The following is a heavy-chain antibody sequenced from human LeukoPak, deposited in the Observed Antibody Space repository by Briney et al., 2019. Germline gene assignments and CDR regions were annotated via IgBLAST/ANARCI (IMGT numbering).Heavy chain of an antibody. CDR2: IIPIFGTA. CDR3: ARGSGADYYDSSGYYRY. CDR1: GGTFSSYA. Sequence: SVKVSCKASGGTFSSYAISWVRQAPGQGLEWMGGIIPIFGTANYAQKFQGRVTITADESTSTAYMELSSLRSEDTAVYYCARGSGADYYDSSGYYRYWGLGTLVTVSS. D-gene: IGHD3-22*01. J-gene: IGHJ4*02. V-gene: IGHV1-69*13.